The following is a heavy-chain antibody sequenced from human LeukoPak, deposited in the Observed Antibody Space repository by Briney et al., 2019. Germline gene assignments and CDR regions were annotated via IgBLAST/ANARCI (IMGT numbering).Heavy chain of an antibody. V-gene: IGHV1-2*02. CDR2: INPNSGGT. CDR3: ARDFRLNYYYMDV. D-gene: IGHD3-22*01. J-gene: IGHJ6*03. Sequence: ASVKVSCKASGYTFTGYYMHWVRQAPGQGLEWMGWINPNSGGTNYAQKFQGRVTMTRDTSISTAYMELSRLRSDDTAVYYCARDFRLNYYYMDVWSKGTTVTVSS. CDR1: GYTFTGYY.